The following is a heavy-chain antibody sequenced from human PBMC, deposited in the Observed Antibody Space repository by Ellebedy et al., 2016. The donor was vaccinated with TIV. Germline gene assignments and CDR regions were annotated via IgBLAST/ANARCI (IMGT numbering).Heavy chain of an antibody. D-gene: IGHD3-22*01. V-gene: IGHV3-11*01. CDR3: ARDRGRTDSSGYYYVPLFGY. CDR1: GFTFSDYY. Sequence: PGGSLRLSCAASGFTFSDYYMSWIRQAPGKGLEGVSYISSSGSTIYYADSVKGRFTISRDNAKNSLYLQMNSLRAEDTAVYYCARDRGRTDSSGYYYVPLFGYWGQGTLVTVSS. J-gene: IGHJ4*02. CDR2: ISSSGSTI.